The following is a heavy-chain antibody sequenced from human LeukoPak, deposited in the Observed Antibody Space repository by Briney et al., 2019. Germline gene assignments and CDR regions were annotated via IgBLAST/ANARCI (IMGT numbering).Heavy chain of an antibody. CDR1: GFTFSSYW. CDR3: AISEDYTGDRASVYYYYYMDV. V-gene: IGHV3-7*03. D-gene: IGHD7-27*01. J-gene: IGHJ6*03. Sequence: GRSLRLSCAASGFTFSSYWMSWVRQAPGKGLEWVANIKQDRSEKYYVDSVKGRFTISRDNAKNSLYLQMNSLRAEDTAVYYCAISEDYTGDRASVYYYYYMDVWGKGTTVTVSS. CDR2: IKQDRSEK.